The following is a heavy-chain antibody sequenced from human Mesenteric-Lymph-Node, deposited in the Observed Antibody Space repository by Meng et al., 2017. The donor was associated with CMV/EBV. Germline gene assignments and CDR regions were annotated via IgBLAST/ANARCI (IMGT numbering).Heavy chain of an antibody. V-gene: IGHV3-7*01. CDR3: ALSRDGYNWEFFLDY. J-gene: IGHJ4*02. CDR1: GTRLDDYV. D-gene: IGHD5-24*01. Sequence: GESLKISCVASGTRLDDYVMHWVRQAPGKGLEWVANINQDGSDKYYVDSVKGRFTISRDNAKKSLYLQMDSLRAEDTAVYYCALSRDGYNWEFFLDYWGQGTLVTVSS. CDR2: INQDGSDK.